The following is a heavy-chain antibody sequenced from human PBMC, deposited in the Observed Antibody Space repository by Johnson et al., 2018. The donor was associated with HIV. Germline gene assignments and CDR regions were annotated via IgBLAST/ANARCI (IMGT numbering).Heavy chain of an antibody. CDR2: TRNKANSYTT. CDR3: AREERWLQFPAFDV. Sequence: VQLVESGGGVVRPGGSLRLSCAASGFTFSDHYMDWVRQAPGKGLEWVGRTRNKANSYTTEYAASVKGRFTISRDDSKNSLHLQMNSLKTEDTAVYYCAREERWLQFPAFDVWGQGTMVTVSS. CDR1: GFTFSDHY. J-gene: IGHJ3*01. D-gene: IGHD5-24*01. V-gene: IGHV3-72*01.